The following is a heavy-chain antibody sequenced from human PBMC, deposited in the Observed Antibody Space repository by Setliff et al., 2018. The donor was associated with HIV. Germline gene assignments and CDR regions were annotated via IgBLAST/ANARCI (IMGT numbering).Heavy chain of an antibody. D-gene: IGHD6-13*01. CDR3: ARNGWHMNSWHYYYYYMDV. J-gene: IGHJ6*03. CDR2: ISSSSNYI. V-gene: IGHV3-21*01. Sequence: PGGSLRLSCAASGFTFSSYSMNWVRQAPGKGLEWVSSISSSSNYIYYADSVKGRFTISRDNAKNSLYLQMSSLRAEDTAVYYCARNGWHMNSWHYYYYYMDVWGKGTTVTVSS. CDR1: GFTFSSYS.